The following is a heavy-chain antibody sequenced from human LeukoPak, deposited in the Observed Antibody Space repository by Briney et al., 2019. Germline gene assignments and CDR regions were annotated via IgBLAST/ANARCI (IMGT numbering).Heavy chain of an antibody. CDR1: GFTFSSYE. D-gene: IGHD6-13*01. CDR2: ISSSGSTI. CDR3: ARGAAAAEPNWFDP. V-gene: IGHV3-48*03. J-gene: IGHJ5*02. Sequence: PGGSLRLSCAASGFTFSSYEMNWVRQAPGKGLEWVSYISSSGSTIYYADSVKGRFTISRDNAKNSLYLQMNSLRAEDTAVYYCARGAAAAEPNWFDPWGQGTLVTVSS.